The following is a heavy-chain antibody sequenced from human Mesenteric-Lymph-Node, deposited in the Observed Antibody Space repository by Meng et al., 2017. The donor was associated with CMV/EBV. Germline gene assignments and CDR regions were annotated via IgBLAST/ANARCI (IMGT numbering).Heavy chain of an antibody. D-gene: IGHD1-14*01. CDR1: GFSLSTSGVG. CDR2: IYWNDDK. CDR3: AHRNHGTANY. Sequence: SGPTLVKPTQTLTLTCTFSGFSLSTSGVGVGWIRQPPGKALEWLALIYWNDDKRYSPSLQSRLTITKDTSKNQVVLTMTNMDPVDIATYYCAHRNHGTANYWGQGTLVTVSS. V-gene: IGHV2-5*01. J-gene: IGHJ4*02.